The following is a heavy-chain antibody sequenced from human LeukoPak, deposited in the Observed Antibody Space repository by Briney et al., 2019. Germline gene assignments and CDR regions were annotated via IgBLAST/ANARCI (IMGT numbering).Heavy chain of an antibody. D-gene: IGHD3-22*01. V-gene: IGHV3-23*01. J-gene: IGHJ4*02. CDR2: ISGSGDNT. CDR1: GFTFSSYA. CDR3: AKGSYYDSSGPFYFDY. Sequence: GGSLRLSCAASGFTFSSYAMSWVRQAPGKGLEWVSGISGSGDNTYYADSVKGRFTISRDNSKNTLYVQVNSLGTEDTAAYYCAKGSYYDSSGPFYFDYWGQGTLVTVPS.